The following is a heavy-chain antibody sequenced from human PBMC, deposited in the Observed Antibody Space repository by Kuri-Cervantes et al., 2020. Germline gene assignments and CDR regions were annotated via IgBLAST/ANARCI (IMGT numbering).Heavy chain of an antibody. V-gene: IGHV3-30-3*01. J-gene: IGHJ3*02. CDR1: RFTFSSYA. CDR2: ISYDGSNK. CDR3: ARDQGAFDI. Sequence: GESLKISCAASRFTFSSYAMHWVRQAPGKGLEWVAVISYDGSNKYYADSVKGRFTISRDNSKNTLYLQMNSLRAEDTAVYYCARDQGAFDIWGQGTMVTVSS.